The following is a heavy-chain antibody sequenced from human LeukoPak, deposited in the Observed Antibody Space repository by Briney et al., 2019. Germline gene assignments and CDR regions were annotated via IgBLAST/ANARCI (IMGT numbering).Heavy chain of an antibody. CDR2: IYPGDSDT. D-gene: IGHD6-13*01. Sequence: GESLKISCKASGYSFTNYWIGWVRQMPGKALEWMAIIYPGDSDTRYNPSFRGQVTISADKSITTAYLQWSSLKASDSAIYYCAKTPYSSSWYVFDYWGQGTLVTVSS. CDR3: AKTPYSSSWYVFDY. CDR1: GYSFTNYW. V-gene: IGHV5-51*01. J-gene: IGHJ4*02.